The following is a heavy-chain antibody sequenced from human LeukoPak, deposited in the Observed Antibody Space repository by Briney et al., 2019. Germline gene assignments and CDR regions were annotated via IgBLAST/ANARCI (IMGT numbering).Heavy chain of an antibody. V-gene: IGHV3-21*01. Sequence: GGSLRLSCAASGFTFSSYSMNWVRQAPGKGLEWVSSISSSSSCIYYADSVKGRFTISGDNAKNSLYLQINSLRAEDTAVYYCARWSAGSYYYYGMDVWGQGTTVTVSS. D-gene: IGHD3-10*01. CDR1: GFTFSSYS. CDR3: ARWSAGSYYYYGMDV. CDR2: ISSSSSCI. J-gene: IGHJ6*02.